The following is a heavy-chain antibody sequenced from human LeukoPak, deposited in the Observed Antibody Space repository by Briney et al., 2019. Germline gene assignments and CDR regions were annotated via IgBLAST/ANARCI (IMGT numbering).Heavy chain of an antibody. CDR3: AKDISSKVAGPFDY. CDR2: ISWNSGSI. J-gene: IGHJ4*02. CDR1: GFIFDDYA. V-gene: IGHV3-9*01. D-gene: IGHD6-19*01. Sequence: SLRLSCAASGFIFDDYAMHWVRQAPGKGLEWVSGISWNSGSIGYADSVKGRFTISRDNAKNSLYLQMNSLRAEDTALYYCAKDISSKVAGPFDYWGQGTLVTVSS.